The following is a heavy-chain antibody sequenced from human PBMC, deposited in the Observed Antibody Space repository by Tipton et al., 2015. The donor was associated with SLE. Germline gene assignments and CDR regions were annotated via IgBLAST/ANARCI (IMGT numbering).Heavy chain of an antibody. CDR3: AAEYYSSSWIHPIDF. D-gene: IGHD6-6*01. Sequence: TLSLTCIVSGGSISSDTYYWSWLRHPAGKGLEWVGHIYTSGSTNYNPSLKTRVTISVDMSKNQFSLKLTSVTAADTAVYYCAAEYYSSSWIHPIDFWGQGMLVTVSS. CDR2: IYTSGST. J-gene: IGHJ4*02. V-gene: IGHV4-61*09. CDR1: GGSISSDTYY.